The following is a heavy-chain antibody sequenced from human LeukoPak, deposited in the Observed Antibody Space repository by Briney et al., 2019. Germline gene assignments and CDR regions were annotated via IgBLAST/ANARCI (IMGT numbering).Heavy chain of an antibody. CDR1: GFTFSSYS. CDR2: ISSSSSYI. Sequence: GGSLRLSCAASGFTFSSYSMNWVRQAPGKGLEWVSSISSSSSYIYYADSVKGRFTISRDNAKNSLYLQMNSLRAEDTAVYYCARPLGRFGELPTDAFDIWGQGTMVTVSS. J-gene: IGHJ3*02. D-gene: IGHD3-10*01. V-gene: IGHV3-21*01. CDR3: ARPLGRFGELPTDAFDI.